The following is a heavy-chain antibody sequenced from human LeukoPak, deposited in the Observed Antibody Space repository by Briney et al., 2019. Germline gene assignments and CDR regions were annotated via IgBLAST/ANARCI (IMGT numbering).Heavy chain of an antibody. Sequence: PGGSLRLSCAASGFTFSSYSMNWVRQAPGKGLEWVSSISSSSSYIYYADSVKGRFTISRDNAKNSLYLQMNSLRAEDTAVYYCARDTSGTPYSSSPCFDYWGQGTLVTVSS. CDR3: ARDTSGTPYSSSPCFDY. CDR1: GFTFSSYS. D-gene: IGHD6-13*01. J-gene: IGHJ4*02. V-gene: IGHV3-21*01. CDR2: ISSSSSYI.